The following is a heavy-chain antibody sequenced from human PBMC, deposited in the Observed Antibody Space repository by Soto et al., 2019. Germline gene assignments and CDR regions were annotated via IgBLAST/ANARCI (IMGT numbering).Heavy chain of an antibody. D-gene: IGHD2-15*01. CDR3: ATGYCSGGSCYAFDDQLPPRYYYYYGMDV. CDR2: IIPIFGTA. J-gene: IGHJ6*02. V-gene: IGHV1-69*06. CDR1: GGTFSSYA. Sequence: QVQLVQSGAEVKKPGSSVKVSCKASGGTFSSYAISWVRQAPGQGLEWMGGIIPIFGTANYAQKFQGRVTITADKSTSTAYMELSSLRSEDTAVYYCATGYCSGGSCYAFDDQLPPRYYYYYGMDVWGQGTTVTVSS.